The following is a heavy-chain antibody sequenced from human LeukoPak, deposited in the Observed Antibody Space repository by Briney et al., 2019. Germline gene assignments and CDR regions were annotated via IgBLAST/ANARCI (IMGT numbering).Heavy chain of an antibody. CDR3: ARVYRSAGAAAGTFNWFDP. CDR1: GGSFSGYY. CDR2: INHSGST. J-gene: IGHJ5*02. Sequence: SETLSLTCAVYGGSFSGYYWSWIRQPPGKGLEWIGEINHSGSTNYNPSLKSRVTISVDTSKNQFSLKLSSVTAADTAVYYCARVYRSAGAAAGTFNWFDPWGQGTLVTVSS. D-gene: IGHD6-13*01. V-gene: IGHV4-34*01.